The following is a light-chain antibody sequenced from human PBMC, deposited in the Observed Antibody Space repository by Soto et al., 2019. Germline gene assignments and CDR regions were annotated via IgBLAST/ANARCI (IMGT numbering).Light chain of an antibody. J-gene: IGKJ1*01. CDR1: QSVADSY. Sequence: EVVLTQSPGTLSLSPGERATLSCRASQSVADSYLAWYQQKPGRAPRLLFYGATRRATGIPDRFSGIGSGTDFTLTISTLEPDDFAVYYCHHFGNSPETFGQGTKVE. CDR2: GAT. V-gene: IGKV3-20*01. CDR3: HHFGNSPET.